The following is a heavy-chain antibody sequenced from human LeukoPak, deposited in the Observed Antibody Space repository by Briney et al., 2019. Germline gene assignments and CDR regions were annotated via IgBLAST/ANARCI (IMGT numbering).Heavy chain of an antibody. CDR3: ARDRVAGN. CDR2: IYYSGST. J-gene: IGHJ4*02. Sequence: SETLSLTCTVSGGSISSSSYYWSWIRQPPGKGLEWIGYIYYSGSTNYNPSLKSRVTISVDTSKNQFSLKLSSVTAADTAVYYCARDRVAGNWGQGTLVTVSS. V-gene: IGHV4-61*01. D-gene: IGHD3-10*01. CDR1: GGSISSSSYY.